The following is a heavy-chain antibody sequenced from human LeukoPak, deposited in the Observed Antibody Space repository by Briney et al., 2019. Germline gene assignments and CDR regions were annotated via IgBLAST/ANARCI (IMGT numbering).Heavy chain of an antibody. CDR2: MYTTGST. Sequence: SETLSLTCTVSGDSITNYYWAWIRQSAGKGLEWIGRMYTTGSTKYSPSFESRVTMPRDASKNQFSLRLNSVTAADTAIYYCARIYSRGWSLDSWGPGTLVTVSS. CDR3: ARIYSRGWSLDS. J-gene: IGHJ4*02. V-gene: IGHV4-4*07. CDR1: GDSITNYY. D-gene: IGHD6-19*01.